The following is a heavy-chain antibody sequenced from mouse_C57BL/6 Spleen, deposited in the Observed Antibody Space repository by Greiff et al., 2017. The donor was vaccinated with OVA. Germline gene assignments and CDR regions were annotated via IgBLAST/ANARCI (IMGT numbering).Heavy chain of an antibody. CDR1: GFTFSSYG. D-gene: IGHD1-1*01. V-gene: IGHV5-6*01. Sequence: EVKVVESGGDLVKPGGSLKLSCAASGFTFSSYGMSWVRQTPDKRLEWVATISSGGSYTYYPDNVKGRFTISRDNAKNTLYLQMSSLKSEDTAMYYCARHGSSSPWFAYWGQGTLVTVSA. CDR2: ISSGGSYT. J-gene: IGHJ3*01. CDR3: ARHGSSSPWFAY.